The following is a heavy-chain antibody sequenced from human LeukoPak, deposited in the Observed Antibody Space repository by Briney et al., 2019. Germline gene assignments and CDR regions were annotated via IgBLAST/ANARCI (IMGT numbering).Heavy chain of an antibody. D-gene: IGHD6-13*01. CDR2: ISSSSTYI. CDR1: GFTFSSYS. Sequence: GGSLRLSCAASGFTFSSYSMNWVRQAPGKGLEWFSSISSSSTYIYYADSVKGRFTISRDNAKNSLHLQMNSLRAEDTAVYYCARNRYGSSLDAFDIWGQGTVVTVSS. J-gene: IGHJ3*02. V-gene: IGHV3-21*01. CDR3: ARNRYGSSLDAFDI.